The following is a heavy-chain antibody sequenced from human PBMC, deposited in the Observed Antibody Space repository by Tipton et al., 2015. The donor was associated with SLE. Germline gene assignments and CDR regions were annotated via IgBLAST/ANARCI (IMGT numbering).Heavy chain of an antibody. CDR1: GFTFSHYG. J-gene: IGHJ4*02. CDR2: IRFDESQI. CDR3: AKDWGPFSHYNIDS. V-gene: IGHV3-30*02. Sequence: GSLRLSCTTSGFTFSHYGMHWVRQAPGKGLEWVAFIRFDESQIYYTESVRGRFTISRDNSKNTLYLQLNRLRIGDAAVYYCAKDWGPFSHYNIDSWGQGSLVTVSP. D-gene: IGHD4-11*01.